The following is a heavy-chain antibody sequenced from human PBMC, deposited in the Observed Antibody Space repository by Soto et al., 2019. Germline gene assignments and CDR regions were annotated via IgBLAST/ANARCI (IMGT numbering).Heavy chain of an antibody. CDR1: GYSFTSYW. CDR3: SRGPIFGVVNLYYGMDV. D-gene: IGHD3-3*01. J-gene: IGHJ6*02. CDR2: IYPGDSDT. Sequence: GESLKISCKGSGYSFTSYWIGWVRQMPGKGLEWMGIIYPGDSDTRYSPSFQGQVTISADKSISTAYLQWSSLKASDTAMYYCSRGPIFGVVNLYYGMDVWGQGTTVTVSS. V-gene: IGHV5-51*01.